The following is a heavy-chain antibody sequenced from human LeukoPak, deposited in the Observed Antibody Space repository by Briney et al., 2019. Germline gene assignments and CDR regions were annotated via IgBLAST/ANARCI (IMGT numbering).Heavy chain of an antibody. J-gene: IGHJ6*02. V-gene: IGHV5-51*01. Sequence: GESLKISGKGSGYSFTSYWIGWVRQMPGKGREWMGIIYHGDSDTRYSPSFQGQVTISADKSISTAYLQWSSLKASDTAMYYCARREPGYYYGMDVWGQGTTVTVSS. CDR1: GYSFTSYW. D-gene: IGHD1-26*01. CDR2: IYHGDSDT. CDR3: ARREPGYYYGMDV.